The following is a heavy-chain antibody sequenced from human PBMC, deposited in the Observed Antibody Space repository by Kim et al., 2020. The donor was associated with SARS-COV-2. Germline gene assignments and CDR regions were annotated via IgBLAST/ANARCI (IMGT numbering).Heavy chain of an antibody. J-gene: IGHJ4*02. Sequence: GGSLRLSCAASGFTFSSYSMNWVRQAPGKGLEWVSSISSSSSYIYYADSVKGRFTISRDNAKNSLYLQMNSLRAEDTAVYYCARVHLVYWGGDCDARGGGNKNWGQGTLVTVSS. CDR2: ISSSSSYI. D-gene: IGHD2-21*02. V-gene: IGHV3-21*01. CDR1: GFTFSSYS. CDR3: ARVHLVYWGGDCDARGGGNKN.